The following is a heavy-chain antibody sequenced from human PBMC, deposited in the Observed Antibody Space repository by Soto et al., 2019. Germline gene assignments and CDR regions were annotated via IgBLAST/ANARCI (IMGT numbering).Heavy chain of an antibody. Sequence: QITLKESGPTLVKPTQTLTLTCTFSGFSLSTSGVGVGWIRQPPGKALEWLALIYWDNDKRYSPSLQSRLTITRDTSNNQVVRTMSNMDPVDTATYYCVHSRCGGDCLQSYPSHYYDGTDVWGQGTTVTVSS. J-gene: IGHJ6*02. D-gene: IGHD2-21*02. CDR1: GFSLSTSGVG. CDR2: IYWDNDK. V-gene: IGHV2-5*02. CDR3: VHSRCGGDCLQSYPSHYYDGTDV.